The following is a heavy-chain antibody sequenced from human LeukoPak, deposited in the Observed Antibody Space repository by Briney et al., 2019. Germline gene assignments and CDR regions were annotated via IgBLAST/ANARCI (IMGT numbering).Heavy chain of an antibody. D-gene: IGHD3-10*01. CDR1: GSSFRSAW. Sequence: GGSLRLSCLVSGSSFRSAWMSWVRQAPGKGLEWVGRIKSWGDGGTTDYAASVKGRFTILRDDSKDTFYLQMTSLKFDDTAVYYCATDGRGSGSFGYWGQGTLVTVSS. V-gene: IGHV3-15*01. J-gene: IGHJ4*02. CDR3: ATDGRGSGSFGY. CDR2: IKSWGDGGTT.